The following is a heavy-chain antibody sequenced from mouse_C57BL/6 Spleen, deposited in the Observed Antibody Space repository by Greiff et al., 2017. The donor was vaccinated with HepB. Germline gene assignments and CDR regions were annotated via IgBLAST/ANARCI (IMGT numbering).Heavy chain of an antibody. CDR1: GYTFTDYY. J-gene: IGHJ2*01. Sequence: EVQLQQSGPVLVKPGASVKMSCKASGYTFTDYYMNWVKQSHGKSLEWIGVINPYNGGTSYNQKFKGKATLTVDKSSSTAYMELNSLTSEDSAVYYCAREPREDYFDYWGQGTTLTVSS. CDR3: AREPREDYFDY. CDR2: INPYNGGT. V-gene: IGHV1-19*01.